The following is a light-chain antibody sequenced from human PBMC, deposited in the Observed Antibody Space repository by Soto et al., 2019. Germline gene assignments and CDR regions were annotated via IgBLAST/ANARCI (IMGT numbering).Light chain of an antibody. V-gene: IGKV4-1*01. Sequence: DIVMTQSPDSLAVPLGERATINCKSSQSVLHSSNNKNYLAWYQHKPGQPPKLLIYWASARESGVPDRFSGSGSGTDFTLTISSLQAEDVAVYYCQQYCTPPYTFGQGTKLEIK. J-gene: IGKJ2*01. CDR2: WAS. CDR1: QSVLHSSNNKNY. CDR3: QQYCTPPYT.